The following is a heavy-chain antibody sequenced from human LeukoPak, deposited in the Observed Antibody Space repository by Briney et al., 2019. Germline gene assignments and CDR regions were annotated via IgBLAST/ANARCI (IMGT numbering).Heavy chain of an antibody. J-gene: IGHJ6*03. CDR1: GFTFSGSA. CDR3: TARRYSYGYDGFYYYYMDV. CDR2: IRSKANSYAT. V-gene: IGHV3-73*01. Sequence: GGSLRLSCAASGFTFSGSAMHWVRQASGKGLEWVGRIRSKANSYATAYAASVKGRFTISRDDSKNTAYLQMNSLKTEDTAVYYCTARRYSYGYDGFYYYYMDVWGKGTTVTVSS. D-gene: IGHD5-18*01.